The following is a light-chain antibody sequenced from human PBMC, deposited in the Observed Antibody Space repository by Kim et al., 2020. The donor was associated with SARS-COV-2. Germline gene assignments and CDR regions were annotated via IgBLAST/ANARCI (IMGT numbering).Light chain of an antibody. Sequence: ASIGDRVTITCRASQYIANSLAWYQQKPGKVPQVLIYAASTLQSGVPSRFSGSGSGTEFTLTIGSLQTEDVATYYCQKYNSAPWTFGPGTKVDIK. V-gene: IGKV1-27*01. CDR2: AAS. J-gene: IGKJ1*01. CDR3: QKYNSAPWT. CDR1: QYIANS.